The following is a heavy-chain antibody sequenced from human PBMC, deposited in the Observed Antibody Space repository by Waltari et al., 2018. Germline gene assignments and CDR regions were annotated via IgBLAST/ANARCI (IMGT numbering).Heavy chain of an antibody. D-gene: IGHD2-2*01. CDR2: INRDGSGT. V-gene: IGHV3-74*01. CDR1: GFTFSTHW. Sequence: EVQLVESGGGLVQPGGSLRLSCAASGFTFSTHWMHWVRQAPGKGLVWVSRINRDGSGTSCADSVRGRVTISRDNAKNTLYLQMNSLRAEDTAVYYCARNIQAAAWGQGTLVTVSS. CDR3: ARNIQAAA. J-gene: IGHJ4*02.